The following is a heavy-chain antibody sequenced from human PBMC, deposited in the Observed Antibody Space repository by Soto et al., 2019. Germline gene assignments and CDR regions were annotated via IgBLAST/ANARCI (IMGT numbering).Heavy chain of an antibody. Sequence: ASVKVSCKASGFTFTSSAVQWVRQARGQRLEWIGWIVVGSGNTNYAQKFQERVTITRDMFTSTAYMELSSLRSEDTAVYYCAAPSGTTGYYYYGMDVWGQGTTVTVSS. CDR2: IVVGSGNT. CDR3: AAPSGTTGYYYYGMDV. D-gene: IGHD1-26*01. J-gene: IGHJ6*02. V-gene: IGHV1-58*01. CDR1: GFTFTSSA.